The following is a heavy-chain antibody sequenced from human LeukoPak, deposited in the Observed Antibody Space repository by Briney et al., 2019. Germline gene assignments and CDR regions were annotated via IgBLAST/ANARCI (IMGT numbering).Heavy chain of an antibody. D-gene: IGHD3-16*01. V-gene: IGHV1-46*03. J-gene: IGHJ4*02. CDR1: GYTFTSYD. CDR2: IYPIPGTA. CDR3: VREYHGGYFDF. Sequence: RASVKVSCKASGYTFTSYDINWVRQAPGQGLEWMGVIYPIPGTASYPQGFQDRVTMTRDTSTSTVNMELGSLRSEDTAMYYCVREYHGGYFDFWGQGTLVTVSS.